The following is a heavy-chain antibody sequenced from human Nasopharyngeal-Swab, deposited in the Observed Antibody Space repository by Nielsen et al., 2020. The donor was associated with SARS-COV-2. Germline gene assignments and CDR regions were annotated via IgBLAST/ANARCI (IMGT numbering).Heavy chain of an antibody. Sequence: WVRQAPGQRLEWMGWINAGNGNTKYSQKFQGRVTITRDTSASTAYMELSSLRSEDTAVYYCARVDRSDYYGHFDYWGQGTLVTVSS. CDR3: ARVDRSDYYGHFDY. D-gene: IGHD3-22*01. CDR2: INAGNGNT. J-gene: IGHJ4*02. V-gene: IGHV1-3*01.